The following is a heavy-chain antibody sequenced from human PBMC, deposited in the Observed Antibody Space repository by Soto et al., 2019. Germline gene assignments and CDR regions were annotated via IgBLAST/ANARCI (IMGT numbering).Heavy chain of an antibody. V-gene: IGHV5-51*01. CDR1: GYTFTDYW. Sequence: GESLKISCKGSGYTFTDYWIGWVRQLPGKGLEWMGIIYPGDSDTRYSPSFQGQVTISADKSISTAYLQWSSLKASDTAMYYCASRIAEAGDYWGQGPLVTVYS. CDR2: IYPGDSDT. CDR3: ASRIAEAGDY. D-gene: IGHD6-13*01. J-gene: IGHJ4*02.